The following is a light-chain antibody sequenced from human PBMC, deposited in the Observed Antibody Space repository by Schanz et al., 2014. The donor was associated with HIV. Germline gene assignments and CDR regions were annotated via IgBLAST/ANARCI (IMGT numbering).Light chain of an antibody. CDR1: SSDVGGYYY. V-gene: IGLV2-8*01. J-gene: IGLJ2*01. CDR2: EVS. CDR3: ASYGGSNNLL. Sequence: QSALTQPPSVSGSPGQSVNISCTGTSSDVGGYYYVSWYQQHPGKAPKLMIYEVSKRPSGVPDRFSGAKSGNTAFLLISGLQDEDEADYYCASYGGSNNLLFGGGTKLTVL.